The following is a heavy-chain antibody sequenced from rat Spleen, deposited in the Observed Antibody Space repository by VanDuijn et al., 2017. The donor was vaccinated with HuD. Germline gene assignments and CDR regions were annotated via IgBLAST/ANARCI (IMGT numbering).Heavy chain of an antibody. D-gene: IGHD1-10*01. CDR1: GFTFSSYW. CDR2: ISYDGSST. Sequence: EVQLVESGGGLVQPGGSLKLSCAASGFTFSSYWMYWIRQAPTKGLEWVASISYDGSSTYYRDPVKGRFTISRDNAKNTQYLQMDSLRSEDTATYYCARQGNNYYFDYWGQGVMVTVSS. V-gene: IGHV5-29*01. CDR3: ARQGNNYYFDY. J-gene: IGHJ2*01.